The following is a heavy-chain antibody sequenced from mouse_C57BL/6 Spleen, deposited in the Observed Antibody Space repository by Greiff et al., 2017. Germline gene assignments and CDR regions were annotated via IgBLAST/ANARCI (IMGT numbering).Heavy chain of an antibody. V-gene: IGHV1-50*01. D-gene: IGHD1-3*01. CDR3: ARAPKFHYYFDY. CDR2: IDPSDSYT. Sequence: QVQLQQPGAELVKPGASVKLSCKASGYTFTSYWMPWVKQRPGQGLAWIGEIDPSDSYTNYNQKFKGKATLTVDTSSSTAYMQLSSLTSEDSAVYYCARAPKFHYYFDYWGQGTTLTVSS. CDR1: GYTFTSYW. J-gene: IGHJ2*01.